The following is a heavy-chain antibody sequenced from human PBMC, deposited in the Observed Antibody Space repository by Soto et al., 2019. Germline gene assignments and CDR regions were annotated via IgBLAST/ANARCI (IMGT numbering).Heavy chain of an antibody. V-gene: IGHV4-39*01. CDR1: GGSISSSSYY. D-gene: IGHD5-18*01. CDR2: IYYSGST. J-gene: IGHJ4*02. Sequence: LSLTCTVSGGSISSSSYYWGWIRQPPGKGLEWIGSIYYSGSTYYNPSLKSRVTISVDTSKNQFSLKLSSVTAADTAVYYCARPIGIQLWSFDYWGQGTLVTVSS. CDR3: ARPIGIQLWSFDY.